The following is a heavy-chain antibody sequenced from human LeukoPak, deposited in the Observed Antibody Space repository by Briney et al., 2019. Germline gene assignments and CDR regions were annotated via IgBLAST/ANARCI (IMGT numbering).Heavy chain of an antibody. Sequence: GGSLRLSCAASGFTFSSYAMSWVRQAPGKGLEWVSAISGSDGSTYYADSVKGRFIISRDNSKNTLYLQMNSLRAEDTAVYYCAKSRSGTTSCYNYWGQGTLVTVSS. V-gene: IGHV3-23*01. J-gene: IGHJ4*02. CDR3: AKSRSGTTSCYNY. D-gene: IGHD2-2*02. CDR2: ISGSDGST. CDR1: GFTFSSYA.